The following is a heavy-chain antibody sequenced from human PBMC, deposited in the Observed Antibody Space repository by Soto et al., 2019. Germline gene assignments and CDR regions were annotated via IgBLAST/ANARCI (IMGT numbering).Heavy chain of an antibody. V-gene: IGHV4-61*08. J-gene: IGHJ4*02. CDR2: IYYSGST. D-gene: IGHD3-10*01. CDR3: ARQGRDFGSGYYFDY. CDR1: GGSISSGGYY. Sequence: SETLSLTCTVSGGSISSGGYYWSWIRQPPGKGLEWIGYIYYSGSTNYNPSLKSRVTISVDTSKNQFSLKLSSVTAADTAVYYCARQGRDFGSGYYFDYWGQGTLVTVSS.